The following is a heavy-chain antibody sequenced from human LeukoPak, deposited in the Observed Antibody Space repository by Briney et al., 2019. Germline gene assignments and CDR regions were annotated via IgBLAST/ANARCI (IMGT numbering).Heavy chain of an antibody. D-gene: IGHD6-19*01. J-gene: IGHJ4*02. V-gene: IGHV1-2*02. Sequence: ASVKVSCKASGYTFTDYYMHWVRRAPGQGLEWMGWINPNSGVTNYVQKFQGRVTMTRDTPITTAYMEVTGLTSDDTAVFYCARRFSAGRPYLFDYWGQGTLVTVSS. CDR3: ARRFSAGRPYLFDY. CDR1: GYTFTDYY. CDR2: INPNSGVT.